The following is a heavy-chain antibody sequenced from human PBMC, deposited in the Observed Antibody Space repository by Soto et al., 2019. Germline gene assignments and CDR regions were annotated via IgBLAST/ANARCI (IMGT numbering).Heavy chain of an antibody. D-gene: IGHD3-10*01. CDR3: ARGAGHYFDY. CDR1: GYTFTGQY. V-gene: IGHV1-2*02. CDR2: INTKSGGT. Sequence: QVQLVQSGAEVKKPGASVKVSCKASGYTFTGQYIHWVRHAPGQGLEWMGWINTKSGGTMYAQKFQGRVTTTRDTSTRTAYMELNRLGSDDTAVYYCARGAGHYFDYWGQGTLVTVSS. J-gene: IGHJ4*02.